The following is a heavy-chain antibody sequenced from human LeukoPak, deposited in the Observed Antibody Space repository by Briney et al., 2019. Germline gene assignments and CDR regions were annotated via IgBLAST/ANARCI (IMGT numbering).Heavy chain of an antibody. D-gene: IGHD5-18*01. V-gene: IGHV1-2*02. CDR2: INPNSGGT. J-gene: IGHJ6*02. Sequence: ASVKVSCKASGYTFTGYYMHWVRQAPGQGLEWMGWINPNSGGTNYAQKFQGRVTMTRDTSISTAYMELSRLRSDDTAVYYCALSLTWIQLGEPMDVWGQGTTVTVSS. CDR3: ALSLTWIQLGEPMDV. CDR1: GYTFTGYY.